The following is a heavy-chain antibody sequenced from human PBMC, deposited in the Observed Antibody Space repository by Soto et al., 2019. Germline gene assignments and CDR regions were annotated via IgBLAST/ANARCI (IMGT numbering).Heavy chain of an antibody. CDR3: ARDHHYGGNSFDY. CDR2: ISPISGKA. J-gene: IGHJ4*02. D-gene: IGHD4-17*01. CDR1: GGTFSSYA. V-gene: IGHV1-69*01. Sequence: QVQLVQSGAEVKKPGSSVRVSCKASGGTFSSYAISWVRQAPGQGLEWMGGISPISGKANYAQKFQGRVTFTADDSTRSAYMELTSLRSEDTAVYYCARDHHYGGNSFDYWGQGTLVTVFS.